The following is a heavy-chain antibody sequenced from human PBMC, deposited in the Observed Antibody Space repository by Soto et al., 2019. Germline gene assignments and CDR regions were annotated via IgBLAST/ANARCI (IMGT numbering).Heavy chain of an antibody. D-gene: IGHD3-10*01. CDR1: GFTFSHAW. J-gene: IGHJ6*02. CDR3: YIPFYYHSMDV. CDR2: IKSKSDGGTA. Sequence: EVQLVESGGGLVKPGGSLRISCTVSGFTFSHAWMTWVRQTPGMGLEWVGRIKSKSDGGTADYGAPVKGRFTMSRDDSRNTVFLQMASLKTDDTAVYYCYIPFYYHSMDVWGQGTTVTVTS. V-gene: IGHV3-15*01.